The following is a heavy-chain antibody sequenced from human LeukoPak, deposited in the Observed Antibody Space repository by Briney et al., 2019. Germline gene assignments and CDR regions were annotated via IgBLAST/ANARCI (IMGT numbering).Heavy chain of an antibody. V-gene: IGHV4-39*01. CDR1: GGSISSSSYY. CDR2: IYYSGST. CDR3: ARHDPYCTNGVCYINWFDP. J-gene: IGHJ5*02. D-gene: IGHD2-8*01. Sequence: SETLSLTCTVSGGSISSSSYYWGWIRQPPGKGLEWIGSIYYSGSTFYNPSLKSRVTISVDTSKNQFSLKLSSVTAADTAVYYCARHDPYCTNGVCYINWFDPWGQGTLVTVSS.